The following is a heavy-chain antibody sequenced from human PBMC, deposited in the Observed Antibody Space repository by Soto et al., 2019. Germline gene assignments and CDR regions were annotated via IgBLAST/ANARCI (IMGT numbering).Heavy chain of an antibody. CDR3: ARGRGGSYGGNSAHFDI. D-gene: IGHD4-17*01. Sequence: GESLKISCEASGFTFSGFGLHWVRQAPGKGLEWVAVIWYDGSKKYYADCVKGRFTISRDNSKNALYLQMNSLRAEDTAVYYCARGRGGSYGGNSAHFDIWGQGTLVTVSS. J-gene: IGHJ3*02. CDR1: GFTFSGFG. V-gene: IGHV3-33*01. CDR2: IWYDGSKK.